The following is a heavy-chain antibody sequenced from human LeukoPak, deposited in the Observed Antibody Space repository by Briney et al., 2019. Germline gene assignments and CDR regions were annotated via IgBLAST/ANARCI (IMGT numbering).Heavy chain of an antibody. Sequence: ASVKVSCKASGYTFTGRNMRWVRQAPGQGLEWMGWINGNSEGTKYAQKFQGSNILTRDTSISTAYMELSKLKSDDTAVYYCARGRIHSWSDAFDIWGQGTTVTVSS. CDR1: GYTFTGRN. J-gene: IGHJ3*02. V-gene: IGHV1-2*02. D-gene: IGHD5-18*01. CDR2: INGNSEGT. CDR3: ARGRIHSWSDAFDI.